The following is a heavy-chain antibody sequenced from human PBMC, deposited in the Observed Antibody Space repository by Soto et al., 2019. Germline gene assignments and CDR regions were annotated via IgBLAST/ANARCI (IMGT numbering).Heavy chain of an antibody. Sequence: SETLSLTCTVSGGSISSYYWSWIRQPPGKGLEWIGEIYYSGSTNYNPSLKSRVTISVDTSKNQFSLKLSPVTAADTAVYYCARSTKDYYDSSGYYYYFDYWGQGTLVTVSS. CDR3: ARSTKDYYDSSGYYYYFDY. J-gene: IGHJ4*02. D-gene: IGHD3-22*01. V-gene: IGHV4-59*12. CDR2: IYYSGST. CDR1: GGSISSYY.